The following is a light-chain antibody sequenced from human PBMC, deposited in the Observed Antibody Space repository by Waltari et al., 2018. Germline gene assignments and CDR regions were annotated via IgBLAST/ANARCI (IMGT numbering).Light chain of an antibody. CDR2: ENI. CDR1: RSNIGAGYH. Sequence: QSVLTQPPSTSGAPRQRITNSCTGTRSNIGAGYHVSWYQQFPGTAPKLLIYENINRPSGVSDRFSGSKSGTSASLTITGLQSEDEADYYCSAWDTSLSAVLFGGGTRLTVL. J-gene: IGLJ2*01. V-gene: IGLV1-40*01. CDR3: SAWDTSLSAVL.